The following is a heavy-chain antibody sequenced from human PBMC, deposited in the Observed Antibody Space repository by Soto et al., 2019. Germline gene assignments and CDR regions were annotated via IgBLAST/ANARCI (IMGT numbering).Heavy chain of an antibody. D-gene: IGHD3-9*01. J-gene: IGHJ1*01. CDR1: GFTFSSYA. Sequence: GGSLRLSCAASGFTFSSYAMSWVRQAPGKGLEWVSAISGSGGSTYYADSVKGRFTISRDNSKNTLYLQMNSLRAEDTAVYYCANALSLDYDILTGYYSGTFQHWGQGTLVTVSS. CDR3: ANALSLDYDILTGYYSGTFQH. CDR2: ISGSGGST. V-gene: IGHV3-23*01.